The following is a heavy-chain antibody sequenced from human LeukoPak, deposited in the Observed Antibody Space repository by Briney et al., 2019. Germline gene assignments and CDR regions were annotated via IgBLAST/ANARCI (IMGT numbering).Heavy chain of an antibody. D-gene: IGHD1-7*01. J-gene: IGHJ5*02. Sequence: SETLSLTCTVSGGSISIGGYYWSWIRQHPGKGLEWIGYIYYSGSTYYNPSLKSRVTISVDTSKNQFSLKLSSVTAADTAVYFCARDFWAPQGTSWCDPWGQGTLVTVSS. CDR2: IYYSGST. CDR3: ARDFWAPQGTSWCDP. CDR1: GGSISIGGYY. V-gene: IGHV4-31*03.